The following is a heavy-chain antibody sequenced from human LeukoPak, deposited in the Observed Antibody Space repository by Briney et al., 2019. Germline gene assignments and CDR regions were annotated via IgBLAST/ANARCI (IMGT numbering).Heavy chain of an antibody. CDR3: ARDGGYSYDDY. V-gene: IGHV1-69*13. J-gene: IGHJ4*02. CDR1: GGTFSSYA. CDR2: IIPIFGTA. D-gene: IGHD5-18*01. Sequence: GASVKVSCKASGGTFSSYAISWVRQAPGQGLEWMGGIIPIFGTASYAQKFQGRVTITADESTSTAYMELSSLRSEDTAVYYCARDGGYSYDDYWGQGTLVTVSS.